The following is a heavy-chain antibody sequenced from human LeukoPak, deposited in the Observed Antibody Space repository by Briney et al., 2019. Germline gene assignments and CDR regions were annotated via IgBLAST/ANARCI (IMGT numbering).Heavy chain of an antibody. Sequence: SETLSLTCTVSGGSISSYYWSWIRQPPGKGLEWIGYIYYSGSTNYNPSLKSRVTISVDTSKNQFPLKLSSVTAADTAVYYCARGAGYYASWGQGTLVTVSS. J-gene: IGHJ5*02. CDR3: ARGAGYYAS. CDR1: GGSISSYY. CDR2: IYYSGST. D-gene: IGHD3-9*01. V-gene: IGHV4-59*01.